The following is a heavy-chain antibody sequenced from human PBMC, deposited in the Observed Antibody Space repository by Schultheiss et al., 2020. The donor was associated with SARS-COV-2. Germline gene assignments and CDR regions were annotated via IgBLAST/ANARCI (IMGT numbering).Heavy chain of an antibody. CDR3: ARGGYCSGGSFFNFDY. D-gene: IGHD2-15*01. V-gene: IGHV3-21*01. CDR2: ISSSSSYI. Sequence: GESLKISCAASGFTFSSYSMNWVRQAPGKGLEWVSSISSSSSYIYYADSVKGRFTISRDNAKNSLYLQMNSLRAEDTAVYYCARGGYCSGGSFFNFDYWGQGTLVTVSS. J-gene: IGHJ4*02. CDR1: GFTFSSYS.